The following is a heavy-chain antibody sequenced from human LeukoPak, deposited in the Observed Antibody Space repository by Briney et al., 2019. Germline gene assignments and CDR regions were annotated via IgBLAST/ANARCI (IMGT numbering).Heavy chain of an antibody. CDR3: APGAAAGMSGFDP. Sequence: PSETLSLTCAVSGGSISSSNWWSWVRQPPGKGLEWIGEIYHSGSTNYNPSLNSRVTMSVDTSKNQFSLKLSSVTAADTAVYYCAPGAAAGMSGFDPWGQGTLVTVSS. CDR1: GGSISSSNW. CDR2: IYHSGST. V-gene: IGHV4-4*02. J-gene: IGHJ5*02. D-gene: IGHD6-13*01.